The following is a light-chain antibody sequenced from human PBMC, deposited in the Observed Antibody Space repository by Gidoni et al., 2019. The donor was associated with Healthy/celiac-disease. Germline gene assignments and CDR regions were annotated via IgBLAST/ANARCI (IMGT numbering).Light chain of an antibody. V-gene: IGLV2-14*01. CDR3: SSYTSSSTLEGV. CDR2: DVS. J-gene: IGLJ3*02. Sequence: QPALTQPASVSGSPGPSITISCTGTSSDVGGYNYVSWYQQHPGKAPKLMIYDVSNRPSGVSNRFSGSKSGNTASLTISGLQAEDEADYYCSSYTSSSTLEGVFGGGTKLTVL. CDR1: SSDVGGYNY.